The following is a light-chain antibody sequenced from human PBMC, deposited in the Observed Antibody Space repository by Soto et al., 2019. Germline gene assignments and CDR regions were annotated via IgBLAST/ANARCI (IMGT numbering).Light chain of an antibody. CDR2: AAS. J-gene: IGKJ1*01. Sequence: AIQMTQSPSSLSASVGDRATITCRASQGIRNDLGWYQQKPGKAPKLLIYAASSLQSGVPSRFSGSGSGTDFTLTISSLQPEDFASYYCLQDYNYPWTFGQGTKVEIK. CDR3: LQDYNYPWT. V-gene: IGKV1-6*01. CDR1: QGIRND.